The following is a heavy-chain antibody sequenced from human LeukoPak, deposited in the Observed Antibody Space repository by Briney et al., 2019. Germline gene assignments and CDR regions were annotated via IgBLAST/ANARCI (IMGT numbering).Heavy chain of an antibody. CDR3: ARVMVRGVVPDY. CDR2: IRYDGSNK. J-gene: IGHJ4*02. Sequence: GGSLRLSCAASGFTFSSYGMHWVRQAPGKGLEWVAFIRYDGSNKYYADSVKGRFTISRDNSKNTLYLQMNSLRAEDTAVYYCARVMVRGVVPDYWGQGTLVTVSS. V-gene: IGHV3-30*02. D-gene: IGHD3-10*01. CDR1: GFTFSSYG.